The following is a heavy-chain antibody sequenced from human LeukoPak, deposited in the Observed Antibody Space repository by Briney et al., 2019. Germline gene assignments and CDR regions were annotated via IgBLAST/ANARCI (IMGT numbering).Heavy chain of an antibody. CDR3: ASPHYQYSSSWYGAFDI. CDR1: GYSFTSYW. CDR2: IYPGDSDT. V-gene: IGHV5-51*01. D-gene: IGHD6-13*01. Sequence: GESLKISCKGSGYSFTSYWIGWVRQMPGKGLEWMGIIYPGDSDTRYSPSFQGQVTISADKSISTAYLQWSSLKASDTAMYYCASPHYQYSSSWYGAFDIWGQGTMVTVSS. J-gene: IGHJ3*02.